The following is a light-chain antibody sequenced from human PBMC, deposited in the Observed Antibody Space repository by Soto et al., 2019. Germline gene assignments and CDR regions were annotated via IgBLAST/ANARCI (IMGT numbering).Light chain of an antibody. CDR1: QSVRNSL. CDR3: HQYDSIVQT. V-gene: IGKV3-20*01. Sequence: EIVLTQSPGTLSLSPGESDTLSGRASQSVRNSLLAWYQQKPGQHTRILIYDESTRATATPETFSGCGSGTDFTLTISRLETEEFAVYYCHQYDSIVQTVGLGTKVEIK. CDR2: DES. J-gene: IGKJ1*01.